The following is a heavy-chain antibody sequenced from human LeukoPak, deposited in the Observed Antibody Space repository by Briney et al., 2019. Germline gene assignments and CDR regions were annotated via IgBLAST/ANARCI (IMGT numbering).Heavy chain of an antibody. CDR1: GGTFSSYA. V-gene: IGHV1-24*01. J-gene: IGHJ4*02. D-gene: IGHD3-3*01. CDR2: FDPEDGET. Sequence: GASVKVSCKASGGTFSSYAISWVRQAPGQGLEWMRGFDPEDGETIYAQKFQGRVTMTEDTSTDTAYMELSSLRSEDTAVYYCATRHTIFGVVRHFDYWGQGTLVTVSS. CDR3: ATRHTIFGVVRHFDY.